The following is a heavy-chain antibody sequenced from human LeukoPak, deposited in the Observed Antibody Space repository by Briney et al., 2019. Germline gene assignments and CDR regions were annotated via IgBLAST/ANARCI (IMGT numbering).Heavy chain of an antibody. V-gene: IGHV5-51*01. CDR2: IYPGDSDA. Sequence: GESLKISCKVSGYSFTNYWIAWVRQMPGKGLEWVGIIYPGDSDARYSPSFQGQVTISADKSITTTYLQWSGLKASDTAIYYCARPLLGPYYFDYWGQGTLVTVSS. CDR3: ARPLLGPYYFDY. J-gene: IGHJ4*02. D-gene: IGHD3-10*01. CDR1: GYSFTNYW.